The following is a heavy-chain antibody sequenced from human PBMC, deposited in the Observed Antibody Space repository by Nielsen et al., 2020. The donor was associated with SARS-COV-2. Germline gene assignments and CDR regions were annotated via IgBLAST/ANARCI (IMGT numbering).Heavy chain of an antibody. J-gene: IGHJ5*02. V-gene: IGHV3-13*01. CDR2: IGTAGDT. Sequence: GESLKISCAASGFTFSSYDMHWVRQATGKGLEWVSAIGTAGDTYYPGSVKGRFTISRENAKNSLYLQMNSLRAGDTAVYYCARYIWAAAGTGWFDPWGQGTLVTVSS. CDR3: ARYIWAAAGTGWFDP. D-gene: IGHD6-13*01. CDR1: GFTFSSYD.